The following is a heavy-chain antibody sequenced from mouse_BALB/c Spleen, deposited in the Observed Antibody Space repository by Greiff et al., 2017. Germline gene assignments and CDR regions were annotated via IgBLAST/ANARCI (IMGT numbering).Heavy chain of an antibody. D-gene: IGHD1-1*01. V-gene: IGHV2-6-7*01. CDR3: ARESSYYYGSSYDAMDY. CDR1: GFSLTGYG. Sequence: VKLVESGPGLVAPSQSLSITCTVSGFSLTGYGVNWVRQPPGKGLEWLGMIWGDGSTDYNSALKSRLSISKDNSKSQVFLKMNSLQTDDTARYYCARESSYYYGSSYDAMDYWGQGTSVTVSS. J-gene: IGHJ4*01. CDR2: IWGDGST.